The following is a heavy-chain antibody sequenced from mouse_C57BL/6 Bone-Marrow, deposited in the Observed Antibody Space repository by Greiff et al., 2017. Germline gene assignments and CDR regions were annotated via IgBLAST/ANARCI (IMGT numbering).Heavy chain of an antibody. CDR1: GYAFPNYV. Sequence: QVQLQQSGAELVRPGTSVKVSCKASGYAFPNYVIEWVKQRPGKGLEWIGVINPGSGGTNYNEKLKGKATLTADKSSSSAYMQLCSLTSECAAVYFCASLDYWGQGTTLTVSS. V-gene: IGHV1-54*01. J-gene: IGHJ2*01. CDR2: INPGSGGT. CDR3: ASLDY.